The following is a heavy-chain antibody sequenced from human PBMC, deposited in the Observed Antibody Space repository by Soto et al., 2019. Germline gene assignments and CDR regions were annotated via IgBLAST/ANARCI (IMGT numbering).Heavy chain of an antibody. Sequence: SLRLSCAASGFTFSSYGMHWVRQAPGKGLEWVAVISYDGSNKYYADSVKGRFTISRDNSKNTLYLQMNSLRAEDTAVYYCAKDLSTLFADSPMDYWGQGTLVTVSS. CDR3: AKDLSTLFADSPMDY. CDR1: GFTFSSYG. D-gene: IGHD2-2*01. J-gene: IGHJ4*02. CDR2: ISYDGSNK. V-gene: IGHV3-30*18.